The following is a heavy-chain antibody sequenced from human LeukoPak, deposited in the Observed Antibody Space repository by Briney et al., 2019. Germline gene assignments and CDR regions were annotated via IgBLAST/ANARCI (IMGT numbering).Heavy chain of an antibody. D-gene: IGHD6-13*01. Sequence: SSVKVSCKASGGTFSSYAISWVRQAPGQGLEWMGGIIPIFGTANYAQKFQGRVTITTDESTSTAYMELSSLRSEDTAVYYCARAGADSSSWYSPDFDYWGQGTLVTVSS. CDR1: GGTFSSYA. V-gene: IGHV1-69*05. CDR2: IIPIFGTA. J-gene: IGHJ4*02. CDR3: ARAGADSSSWYSPDFDY.